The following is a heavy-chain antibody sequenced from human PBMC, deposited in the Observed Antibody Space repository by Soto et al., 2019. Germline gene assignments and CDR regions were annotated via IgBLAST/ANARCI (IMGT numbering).Heavy chain of an antibody. V-gene: IGHV1-69*13. J-gene: IGHJ6*02. CDR1: GGTFSSYA. D-gene: IGHD2-15*01. CDR2: IIPIFGTA. CDR3: ASWLKGPDIGNYYYGMEV. Sequence: SVKVSCKASGGTFSSYAISWVRQAPGQGLEWMGGIIPIFGTANYAQKFQGRVTITADESTRTAYMELNSLRSEDTAVYYCASWLKGPDIGNYYYGMEVWGQGTTVTVSS.